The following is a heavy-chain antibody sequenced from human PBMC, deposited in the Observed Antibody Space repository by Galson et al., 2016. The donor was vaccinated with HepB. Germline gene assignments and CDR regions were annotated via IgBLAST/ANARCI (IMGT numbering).Heavy chain of an antibody. CDR2: IYSSGNT. CDR1: GGSMRRGEFY. D-gene: IGHD1/OR15-1a*01. CDR3: ARGVYTEAKEHLFDV. J-gene: IGHJ3*01. Sequence: TLSLTCSVSGGSMRRGEFYWTWVRQHPGKGLEWIGYIYSSGNTHYNPSLMSRLSMSVDTSKKQFSLTLRSVPAADTAVYFCARGVYTEAKEHLFDVWGQGTVVTVSS. V-gene: IGHV4-31*03.